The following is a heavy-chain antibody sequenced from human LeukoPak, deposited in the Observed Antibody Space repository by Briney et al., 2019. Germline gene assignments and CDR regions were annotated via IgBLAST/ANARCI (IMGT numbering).Heavy chain of an antibody. CDR1: GFTFSNAW. D-gene: IGHD3-3*01. CDR2: IKGKTDGGTT. V-gene: IGHV3-15*01. J-gene: IGHJ3*02. CDR3: TAELYDFWSGYNAFDI. Sequence: PGGSLRLSCAASGFTFSNAWMSWVRQAPGKGLEWVGRIKGKTDGGTTDYSAPVKGRFTISRDDSKTTLYLQMNSLKTEDTAVYYCTAELYDFWSGYNAFDIWGQGTMVTVSS.